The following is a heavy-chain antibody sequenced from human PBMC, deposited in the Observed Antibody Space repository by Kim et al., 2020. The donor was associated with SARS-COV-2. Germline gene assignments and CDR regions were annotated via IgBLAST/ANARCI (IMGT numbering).Heavy chain of an antibody. Sequence: GGSLRLSCAASGFTISSYWMYWVRQVPGKGLVWVSRIKSDGSSSSTDCADSVKGRFTISRDNAKNTVYLQMNNLRAEDTAVYFCTRVRAPWDAFEIWGQGTMVTVSS. J-gene: IGHJ3*02. CDR3: TRVRAPWDAFEI. CDR2: IKSDGSSSST. CDR1: GFTISSYW. V-gene: IGHV3-74*01.